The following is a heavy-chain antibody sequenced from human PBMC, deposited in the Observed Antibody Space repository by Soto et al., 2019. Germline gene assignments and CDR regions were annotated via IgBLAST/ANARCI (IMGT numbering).Heavy chain of an antibody. V-gene: IGHV3-23*01. Sequence: GGSLRLSCAASGFTFSSYALSWVRQAPGRGLEWVSAINPGGRTTSYVDPAKGRFTTSRANSKNTLYRQMNSRRAEDTAIYYCAKDLYTSTYLVNFDYWGQGALVTVSS. CDR1: GFTFSSYA. J-gene: IGHJ4*02. CDR2: INPGGRTT. D-gene: IGHD6-13*01. CDR3: AKDLYTSTYLVNFDY.